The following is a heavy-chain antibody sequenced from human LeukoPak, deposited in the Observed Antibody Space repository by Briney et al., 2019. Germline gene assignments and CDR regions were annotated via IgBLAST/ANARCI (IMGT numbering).Heavy chain of an antibody. CDR3: ARTAKNFDY. J-gene: IGHJ4*02. CDR1: GFTFSSYW. D-gene: IGHD2/OR15-2a*01. Sequence: GGSLRLSCAASGFTFSSYWMHWVRHAPGKGLVWVSRINSDGRSTSYTDSVKGRLTIAKDNAKNTLYLQMNSLRAEDTAVYYCARTAKNFDYWGQGTLVTVSS. CDR2: INSDGRST. V-gene: IGHV3-74*01.